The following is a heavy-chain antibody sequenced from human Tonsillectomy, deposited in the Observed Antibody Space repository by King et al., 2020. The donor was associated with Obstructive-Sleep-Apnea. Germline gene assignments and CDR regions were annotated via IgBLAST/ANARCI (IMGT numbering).Heavy chain of an antibody. Sequence: QLVQSGAEVKKPGESLKISCTGSGYSFTSYWIGWVRQMPGKGLEWMGIIYPGDSDTRYSPSFQGQVTISADKSIRTAYLQWSSLKASDTAMYYCARVGYCSGGSCYDAFDIWGQGTMVTVSS. CDR2: IYPGDSDT. V-gene: IGHV5-51*01. D-gene: IGHD2-15*01. CDR1: GYSFTSYW. CDR3: ARVGYCSGGSCYDAFDI. J-gene: IGHJ3*02.